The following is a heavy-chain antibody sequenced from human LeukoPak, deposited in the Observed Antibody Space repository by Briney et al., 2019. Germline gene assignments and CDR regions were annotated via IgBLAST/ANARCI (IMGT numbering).Heavy chain of an antibody. V-gene: IGHV3-23*01. CDR3: AKGDIVRTIGDMDV. CDR1: GFTFSTYA. Sequence: PGGSLRLSCAASGFTFSTYAMSWVRQAPGKGLEWVSGISVNGGSTYYADSVKGRSTISRDNSKNTLYLEMNSLRAEDTAVYYCAKGDIVRTIGDMDVWGQGTTVTVSS. D-gene: IGHD5-12*01. CDR2: ISVNGGST. J-gene: IGHJ6*02.